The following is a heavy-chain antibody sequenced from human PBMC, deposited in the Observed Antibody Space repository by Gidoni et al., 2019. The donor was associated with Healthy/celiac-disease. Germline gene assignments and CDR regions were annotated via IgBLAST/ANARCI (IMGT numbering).Heavy chain of an antibody. J-gene: IGHJ4*02. Sequence: QVQLQESCPGLVKPSQTLSLTCTFSGASIRSGGYYWTWILPHPGKGLEWIGYIYYSGSTYYNPSLKSRVTISVDTSKNQFSLKLSSVTAADTAVYYCARAVYYYDSSGYYYYFDYWGQGTLVTVSS. D-gene: IGHD3-22*01. CDR1: GASIRSGGYY. V-gene: IGHV4-31*03. CDR2: IYYSGST. CDR3: ARAVYYYDSSGYYYYFDY.